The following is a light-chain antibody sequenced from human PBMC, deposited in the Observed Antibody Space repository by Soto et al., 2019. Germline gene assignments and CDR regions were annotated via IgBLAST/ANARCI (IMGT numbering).Light chain of an antibody. CDR3: QQHSRLPSEFP. CDR2: GAS. V-gene: IGKV3-20*01. Sequence: EIVLTQSPGTLSVSPGERVTLSCRASQSVNSNYLAWYQQRPGQAPRLLIFGASYRATGIPDRFSGSGSGTDFTLNIRIQEPEDFPAYYWQQHSRLPSEFPFGPVT. CDR1: QSVNSNY. J-gene: IGKJ3*01.